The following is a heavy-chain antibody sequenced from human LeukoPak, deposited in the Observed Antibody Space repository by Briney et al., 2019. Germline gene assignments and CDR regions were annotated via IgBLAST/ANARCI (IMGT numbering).Heavy chain of an antibody. V-gene: IGHV3-7*01. CDR2: IKHEGSEK. D-gene: IGHD2-2*01. Sequence: GGSLRLSCAASGFTFSSDWMNWVRQAPGKGLEGVANIKHEGSEKYYVDSVKGRFAISRDNTKNSLYLQMNSLTAEDTAVYYCAREVRSCSTVGCPGSFDYWGPGTPVIVSS. CDR3: AREVRSCSTVGCPGSFDY. J-gene: IGHJ4*01. CDR1: GFTFSSDW.